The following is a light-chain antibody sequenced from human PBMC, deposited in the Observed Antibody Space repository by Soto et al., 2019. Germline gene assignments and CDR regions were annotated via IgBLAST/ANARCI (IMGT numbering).Light chain of an antibody. J-gene: IGKJ1*01. Sequence: DIQMTQSQSSLSPSVGDRVTITCRPSQDLRNTLAWYQHKPGKVPKLLIYAASSLHSGVPSRFSGSGSGTDFTLTISSLKPEDVATYYCQNYHSAPKTFGQGTEVEI. V-gene: IGKV1-27*01. CDR3: QNYHSAPKT. CDR1: QDLRNT. CDR2: AAS.